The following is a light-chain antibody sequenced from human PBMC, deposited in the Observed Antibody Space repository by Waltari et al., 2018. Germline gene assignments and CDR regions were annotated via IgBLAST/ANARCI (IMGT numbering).Light chain of an antibody. V-gene: IGLV2-23*03. CDR2: EGN. J-gene: IGLJ2*01. Sequence: QPALTLPAAVSGSPGQPITISSTGFHSNVGRYNLVSWYQKHPGKAPKLLISEGNRRPSGVSIRFSGSKSDNTASLTLSGLQAEDEADYYCCSNVGSSVFFGGGTKLTVL. CDR1: HSNVGRYNL. CDR3: CSNVGSSVF.